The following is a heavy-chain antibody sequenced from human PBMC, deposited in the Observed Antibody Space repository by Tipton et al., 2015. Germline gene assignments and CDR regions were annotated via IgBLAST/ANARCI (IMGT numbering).Heavy chain of an antibody. Sequence: TLSLTCTVSGGSVNSNTNYWSWIRQPPGKGLEWISYISHSGNTKYNPSLKSRLTMSVDTSINQFSLKLNSVTAADTAVFYCARYEVEVDAFDIWGQGTMVTVSS. CDR1: GGSVNSNTNY. D-gene: IGHD2-2*01. CDR2: ISHSGNT. J-gene: IGHJ3*02. V-gene: IGHV4-61*01. CDR3: ARYEVEVDAFDI.